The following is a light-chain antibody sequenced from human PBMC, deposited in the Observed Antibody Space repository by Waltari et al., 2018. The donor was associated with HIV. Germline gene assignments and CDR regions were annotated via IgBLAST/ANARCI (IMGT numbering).Light chain of an antibody. Sequence: EIVLTQSPGTLSLSPGERATLSCRASQSVSRSYLAWYQQKPGQAPRLLIDGASSRATGSPDRFSGSGSGTDFTLTISRLEPEDFAVYYCQQFGSSPQGSRVTFGQGTKLEIK. CDR2: GAS. J-gene: IGKJ2*01. CDR1: QSVSRSY. V-gene: IGKV3-20*01. CDR3: QQFGSSPQGSRVT.